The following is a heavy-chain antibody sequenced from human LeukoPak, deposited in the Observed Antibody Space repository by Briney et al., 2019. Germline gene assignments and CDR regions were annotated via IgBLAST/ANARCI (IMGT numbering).Heavy chain of an antibody. CDR2: ITSSSSYK. V-gene: IGHV3-21*06. J-gene: IGHJ6*03. CDR3: ARDPYSGGYGPYYYYYMDV. D-gene: IGHD1-26*01. CDR1: GFTVSNKY. Sequence: NPGGSLRLSCAASGFTVSNKYMTWVRQAPGNGLEWVSSITSSSSYKYYADSVKGRFTISRDNAENSLFLQMNSLRDEDTAVYYCARDPYSGGYGPYYYYYMDVWGKGTTVTISS.